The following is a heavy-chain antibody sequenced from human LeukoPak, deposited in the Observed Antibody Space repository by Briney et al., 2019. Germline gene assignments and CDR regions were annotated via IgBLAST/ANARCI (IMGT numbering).Heavy chain of an antibody. D-gene: IGHD5-18*01. Sequence: GESLKISCKASGYSFTSYWMGWVRQMPGKGLEWMGIIYPDDSDTRYSPSFQGQVTISADKSISTAYLLWSSLKASDTAMYYCARLVDTTMADYWGQGGLVTVSS. J-gene: IGHJ4*02. CDR3: ARLVDTTMADY. V-gene: IGHV5-51*01. CDR2: IYPDDSDT. CDR1: GYSFTSYW.